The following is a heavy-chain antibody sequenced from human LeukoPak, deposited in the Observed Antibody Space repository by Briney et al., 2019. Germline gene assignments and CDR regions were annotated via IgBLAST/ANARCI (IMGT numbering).Heavy chain of an antibody. CDR2: IYHSGST. Sequence: SETLSLTCTVSGGSISSGGYYWSWIRQPPGKGLEWTGYIYHSGSTYYNPSLKSRVTISVDRSKNQFSLKLSSVTAADTAVYYCARSSNWNRDYWGQGTLVTVSS. J-gene: IGHJ4*02. CDR1: GGSISSGGYY. V-gene: IGHV4-30-2*01. D-gene: IGHD1/OR15-1a*01. CDR3: ARSSNWNRDY.